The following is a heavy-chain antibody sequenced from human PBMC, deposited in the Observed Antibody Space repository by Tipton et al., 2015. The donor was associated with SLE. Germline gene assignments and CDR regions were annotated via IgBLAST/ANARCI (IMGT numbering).Heavy chain of an antibody. Sequence: TLSLTCTISGGSISTYFWSWIRQPPGKGLEWIGYVYYSGSTHYNPSLKSRVTISVDTSKNQFSLKLSSVTAADPAVYYCARDKSDCSSTSCDFWEFDLGGPGSLVSVPS. CDR3: ARDKSDCSSTSCDFWEFDL. V-gene: IGHV4-59*01. CDR1: GGSISTYF. D-gene: IGHD2-2*01. J-gene: IGHJ2*01. CDR2: VYYSGST.